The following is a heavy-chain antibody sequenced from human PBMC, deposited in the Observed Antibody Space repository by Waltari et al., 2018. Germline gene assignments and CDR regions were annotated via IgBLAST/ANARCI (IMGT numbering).Heavy chain of an antibody. D-gene: IGHD3-22*01. CDR3: ARSVVLTYAEYFQH. CDR1: GFSLSTSGVG. Sequence: QITLKESGPTLVKPTQTLTLTCTFSGFSLSTSGVGVGWIRQPPGKALEWLALIYWNDDKRYSPTLKSRLTITKGTSKNQVVLTMTNMDPVDTATYYCARSVVLTYAEYFQHWGQGTLVTVSS. V-gene: IGHV2-5*01. J-gene: IGHJ1*01. CDR2: IYWNDDK.